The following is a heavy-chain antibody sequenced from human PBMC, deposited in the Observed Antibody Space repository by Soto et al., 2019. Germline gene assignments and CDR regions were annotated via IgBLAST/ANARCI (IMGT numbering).Heavy chain of an antibody. D-gene: IGHD3-16*01. V-gene: IGHV3-7*04. CDR3: AGGGGNFDQ. CDR1: GFSLRGYW. CDR2: VKQDGSDK. Sequence: DVQLVESGGGIVQPGGSLRLTCAASGFSLRGYWMSWVRQAPGRGLEWVANVKQDGSDKNYVDSVKGRFTISRDNAKNSLDLEMDSPRAEDTAVFYCAGGGGNFDQWGRGTLVTVSS. J-gene: IGHJ4*02.